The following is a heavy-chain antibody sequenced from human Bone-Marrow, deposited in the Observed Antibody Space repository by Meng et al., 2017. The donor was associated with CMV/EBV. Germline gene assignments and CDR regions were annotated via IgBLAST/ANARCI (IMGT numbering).Heavy chain of an antibody. CDR1: GGSISSYY. D-gene: IGHD6-19*01. V-gene: IGHV4-59*01. CDR3: ARDRGLGRPLYYAFDI. J-gene: IGHJ3*02. Sequence: GSLRLSCTVSGGSISSYYWSWIRQPPGKGLEWIGYIYYSGSTNYNPSLKSRVTISVDTSKNQFSLKLSSVTAADTAVYYCARDRGLGRPLYYAFDIWGQGTMVTVSS. CDR2: IYYSGST.